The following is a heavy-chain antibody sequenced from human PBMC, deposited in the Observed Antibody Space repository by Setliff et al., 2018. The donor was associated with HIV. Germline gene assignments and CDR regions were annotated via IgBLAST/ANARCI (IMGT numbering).Heavy chain of an antibody. CDR3: APVSSGWFDP. CDR2: INPSGGST. CDR1: GYTFTTYY. D-gene: IGHD2-2*01. V-gene: IGHV1-46*01. Sequence: ASVKVSCKASGYTFTTYYMHWVRQAPGQGLEWMGIINPSGGSTSYAQKFQGRVTMTTDTSTSTVYMELSSLRSEDTAMYYCAPVSSGWFDPWGQGTLVTVSS. J-gene: IGHJ5*02.